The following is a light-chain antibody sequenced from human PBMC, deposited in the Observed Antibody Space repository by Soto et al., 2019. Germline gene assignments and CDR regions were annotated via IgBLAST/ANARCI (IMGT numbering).Light chain of an antibody. CDR3: QVWDTTNPVI. V-gene: IGLV3-21*02. CDR2: DDG. J-gene: IGLJ2*01. CDR1: NIEIKS. Sequence: SYELTQPPSVSVAPGQTARITCGGNNIEIKSVHWYQQKPGQAPVLVVYDDGDRTTGIPERFSGSKSGNTAILTTSRVEAGDEADYYCQVWDTTNPVIFGGGTKLTVL.